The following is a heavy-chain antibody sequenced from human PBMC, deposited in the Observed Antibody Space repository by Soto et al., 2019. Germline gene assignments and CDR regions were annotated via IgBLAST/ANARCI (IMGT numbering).Heavy chain of an antibody. D-gene: IGHD6-19*01. J-gene: IGHJ4*02. CDR2: ISGTGGSI. CDR1: GFTFSSYA. CDR3: AKGTRSVADSQFDY. V-gene: IGHV3-23*01. Sequence: GGSLRLSCVASGFTFSSYAMSWVRQAPGKGLEWVSAISGTGGSIYYADSVKGRFTISRDNSKNTLYLQINSLRAEDTAVYYCAKGTRSVADSQFDYWGRGTLVTVSS.